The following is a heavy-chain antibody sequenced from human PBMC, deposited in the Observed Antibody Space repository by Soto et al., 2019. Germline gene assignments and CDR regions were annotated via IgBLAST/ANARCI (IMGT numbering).Heavy chain of an antibody. Sequence: SETLSLTCTVSGGSISSYYWSWIRQPPGKGLEWIGYIYYSGSTNYNPSLKSRVTISVDTSKNQFSLKLSSVTAADTAVYYCARDRYYYDSSGYYYNWFDPWGQGTQVTVSS. D-gene: IGHD3-22*01. CDR2: IYYSGST. CDR1: GGSISSYY. CDR3: ARDRYYYDSSGYYYNWFDP. V-gene: IGHV4-59*01. J-gene: IGHJ5*02.